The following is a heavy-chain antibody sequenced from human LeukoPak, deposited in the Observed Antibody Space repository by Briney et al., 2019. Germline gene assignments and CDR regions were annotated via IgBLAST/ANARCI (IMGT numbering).Heavy chain of an antibody. J-gene: IGHJ4*02. CDR1: GGSICSYY. Sequence: SETLSLTCTVPGGSICSYYWSWIRQPPGKGLEWIGNIDYSGSTIYNPALKSRVTVSVDTSKNQFSLNLTSVTAADTAVYYCVSGTTVTNFAYWGQGTLVTVSS. D-gene: IGHD4-17*01. V-gene: IGHV4-59*01. CDR3: VSGTTVTNFAY. CDR2: IDYSGST.